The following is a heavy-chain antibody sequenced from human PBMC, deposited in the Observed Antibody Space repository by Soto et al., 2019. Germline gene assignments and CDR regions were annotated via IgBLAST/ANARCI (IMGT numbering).Heavy chain of an antibody. CDR1: GGSISSYY. CDR3: ARAPGGSYPTLYYYYGMDV. J-gene: IGHJ6*02. D-gene: IGHD1-26*01. CDR2: IYYSGST. V-gene: IGHV4-59*01. Sequence: QVQLQESGPGLVKPSETLSLTCTVSGGSISSYYWSWIRQPPGKGLEWIGYIYYSGSTNYNPSLXGRLPISVDTXXNXFXXTLSSVTAADTAVYYCARAPGGSYPTLYYYYGMDVWGQGTTVTVSS.